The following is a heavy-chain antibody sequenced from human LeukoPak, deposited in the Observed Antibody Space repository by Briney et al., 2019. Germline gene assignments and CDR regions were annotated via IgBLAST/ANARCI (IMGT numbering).Heavy chain of an antibody. D-gene: IGHD1-26*01. CDR3: ARHRGGRFSESYCDY. CDR2: IYHDGST. V-gene: IGHV4-59*08. Sequence: SETLSLTCTVSGGSIRSYFWSWIRQPPGKGLEWIGYIYHDGSTDYNPSLKSRVSISIDTSQSQFSLRLSSVTAADTAVYYCARHRGGRFSESYCDYWGQGTLVTVSS. J-gene: IGHJ4*02. CDR1: GGSIRSYF.